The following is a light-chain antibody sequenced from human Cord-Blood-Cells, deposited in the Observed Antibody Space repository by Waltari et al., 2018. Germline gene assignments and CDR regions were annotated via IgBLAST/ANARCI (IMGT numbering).Light chain of an antibody. CDR1: SRDVGSYNL. CDR2: EGS. CDR3: CSYAGSSTWV. Sequence: QSALTQPDSVSGSPGQSITISCPGTSRDVGSYNLVSWSQQHPGKAPKLMIYEGSKRPSGVSNRFSGSKSGNTASLTISGLQAEDEADYYCCSYAGSSTWVFGGGTKLTVL. V-gene: IGLV2-23*01. J-gene: IGLJ3*02.